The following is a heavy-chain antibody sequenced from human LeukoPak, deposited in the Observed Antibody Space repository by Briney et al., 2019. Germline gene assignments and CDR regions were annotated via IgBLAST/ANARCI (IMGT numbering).Heavy chain of an antibody. CDR1: GGSFSDYY. D-gene: IGHD5-18*01. CDR2: INPSGSP. CDR3: ARVGYRYVINDWSRTGLGAYPTKYYYHMDV. Sequence: SETLSLTCAVYGGSFSDYYWSCIRQPPGKGLEWIEEINPSGSPNYSPSLKSRVTISVDTSKNHFSLKLSSAAAADTAVYFCARVGYRYVINDWSRTGLGAYPTKYYYHMDVWDKGTTVTASS. J-gene: IGHJ6*03. V-gene: IGHV4-34*01.